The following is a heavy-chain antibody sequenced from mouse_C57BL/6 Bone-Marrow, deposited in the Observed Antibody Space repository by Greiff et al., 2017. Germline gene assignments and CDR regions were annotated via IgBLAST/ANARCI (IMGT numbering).Heavy chain of an antibody. CDR3: ARRGLLLYYFDD. D-gene: IGHD2-12*01. CDR2: IYPGGGYT. V-gene: IGHV1-63*01. J-gene: IGHJ2*01. Sequence: QVQLQQSGAELVRPGTSVTMSCKASGYTFTNYWLGWAKQRPGHGLEWIGDIYPGGGYTNYNEKFKGKATLTADKSSSPAYMQVSSLTSEDSALYYCARRGLLLYYFDDWGQGTTLTVSS. CDR1: GYTFTNYW.